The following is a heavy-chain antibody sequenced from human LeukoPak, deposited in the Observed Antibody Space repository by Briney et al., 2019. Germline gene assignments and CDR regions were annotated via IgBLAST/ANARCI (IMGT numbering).Heavy chain of an antibody. D-gene: IGHD3-9*01. CDR2: INHSGST. J-gene: IGHJ6*03. V-gene: IGHV4-34*01. CDR3: AREVPDILTGYSASLSYYYMDV. Sequence: PSETLSLTCAVYGGSFSGYYWSWIRQPPGKGLEWIGEINHSGSTNYNPSLKSRVTISVDTSKNQFSLKLSSVTAADTAVYYCAREVPDILTGYSASLSYYYMDVWGKGTTVTISS. CDR1: GGSFSGYY.